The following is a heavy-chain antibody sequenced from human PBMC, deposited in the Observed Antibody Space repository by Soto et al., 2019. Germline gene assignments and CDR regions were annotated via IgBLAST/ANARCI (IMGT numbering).Heavy chain of an antibody. J-gene: IGHJ6*02. CDR3: ARDLVVVPAAQRYYYYGMDV. CDR2: ISSSGSTI. Sequence: GSLRLSCAASGFTFSDYYMSWIRQAPGKGLEWVSYISSSGSTIYYADSVKGRFTISRDNAKNSLYLQMNSLRAEDTAVYYCARDLVVVPAAQRYYYYGMDVWGQGTTVTVSS. V-gene: IGHV3-11*01. CDR1: GFTFSDYY. D-gene: IGHD2-2*01.